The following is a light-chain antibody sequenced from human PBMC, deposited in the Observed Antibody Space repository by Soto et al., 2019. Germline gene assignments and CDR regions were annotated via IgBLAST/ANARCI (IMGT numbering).Light chain of an antibody. J-gene: IGLJ1*01. CDR1: SSSIGSNS. CDR3: AAWDGSLNVYV. V-gene: IGLV1-44*01. Sequence: QSVLTQPPSASGTPGQRVTISCSGSSSSIGSNSVIWYQQLPRTAPKVLIYTNNQRPSGVPDRFSGSKSGTSASLAISGLQSEDEADYYCAAWDGSLNVYVFGTGTKLTVL. CDR2: TNN.